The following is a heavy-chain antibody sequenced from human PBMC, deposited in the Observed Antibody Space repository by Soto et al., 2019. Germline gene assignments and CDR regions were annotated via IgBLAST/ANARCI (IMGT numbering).Heavy chain of an antibody. CDR2: IYYSGST. Sequence: QMQLQESGPGLVKPSQTLSLTCTVSGGSISSGGYYWSWIRQPPGKGLEWIGYIYYSGSTYYNPSLKSRITMSVDTSKNQFSLKMSSVTAADTAVYYCVSDCSSTSCNWFDPWGQGTLVTVSS. CDR1: GGSISSGGYY. J-gene: IGHJ5*02. D-gene: IGHD2-2*01. CDR3: VSDCSSTSCNWFDP. V-gene: IGHV4-30-4*01.